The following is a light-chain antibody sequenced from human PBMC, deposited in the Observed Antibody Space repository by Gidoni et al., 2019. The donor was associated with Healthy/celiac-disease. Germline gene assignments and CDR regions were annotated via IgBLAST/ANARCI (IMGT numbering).Light chain of an antibody. CDR3: QQYNNWRT. CDR2: GAS. J-gene: IGKJ1*01. V-gene: IGKV3-15*01. Sequence: EIVMTQSPATLSVSPGERATLSCRAGQSVSSNLAWYQQKPGQAPRLLIYGASTRATGIPARFSGSGSGTEFTLTISSLQSEDFAVYYCQQYNNWRTFGQXTKVEIK. CDR1: QSVSSN.